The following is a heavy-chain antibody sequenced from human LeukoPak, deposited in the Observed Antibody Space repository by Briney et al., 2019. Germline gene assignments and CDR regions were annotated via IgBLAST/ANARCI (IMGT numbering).Heavy chain of an antibody. CDR1: GFTFSSYS. CDR2: ISSSRATI. CDR3: ARVDWELLDGDFDY. J-gene: IGHJ4*02. Sequence: PGGSLRLSCAASGFTFSSYSMTWVRQAPGEGLEWIEYISSSRATIFYAESVKGRFTVSRDHAKNSLHLQMNSLRGDDTAVYYCARVDWELLDGDFDYWGQGTLVTVSA. V-gene: IGHV3-48*04. D-gene: IGHD1-26*01.